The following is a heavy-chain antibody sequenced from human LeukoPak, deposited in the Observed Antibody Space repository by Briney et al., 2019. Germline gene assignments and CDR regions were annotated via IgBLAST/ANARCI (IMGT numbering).Heavy chain of an antibody. D-gene: IGHD4-17*01. V-gene: IGHV3-9*01. Sequence: GGSLRLSCAASGFTFDDYAMHWVRQAPGKGLEWVSGISWNSGSIGYADSVKGRFTISRDNAKNSLYLQMNSLRAEDTAVYYCARDNYGDYNWFDPWGQGTLVTVSS. J-gene: IGHJ5*02. CDR2: ISWNSGSI. CDR3: ARDNYGDYNWFDP. CDR1: GFTFDDYA.